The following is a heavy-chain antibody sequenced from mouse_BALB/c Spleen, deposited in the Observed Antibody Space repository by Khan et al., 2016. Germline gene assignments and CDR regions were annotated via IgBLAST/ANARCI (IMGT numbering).Heavy chain of an antibody. CDR2: ISSGGSYT. CDR1: GFTFSSYG. Sequence: EVQLPESGGDLVKPGGSLKLSCAASGFTFSSYGMSWVRQTPDKRLEWVATISSGGSYTYYPDSVKGRFTISRDNAQNTLYLQLSSLKSEDTAMYYCASQLGYDGLEYWGQGTTLTVSS. CDR3: ASQLGYDGLEY. D-gene: IGHD2-2*01. J-gene: IGHJ2*01. V-gene: IGHV5-6*01.